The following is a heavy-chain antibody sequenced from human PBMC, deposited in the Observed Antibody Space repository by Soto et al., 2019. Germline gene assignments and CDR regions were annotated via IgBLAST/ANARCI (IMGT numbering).Heavy chain of an antibody. D-gene: IGHD3-10*01. V-gene: IGHV3-33*01. CDR2: IWYDGSNK. Sequence: QVQLVESGGGVVQPGRSLRLSCAASGFTFSSYGMHWVRQAPGKGLEWVAGIWYDGSNKYYADSVKGRFTISRDNSKNTLYLQMNSLRAEDTAVYYCARDGSGHRYFDLWGRGTLVTVSA. CDR3: ARDGSGHRYFDL. J-gene: IGHJ2*01. CDR1: GFTFSSYG.